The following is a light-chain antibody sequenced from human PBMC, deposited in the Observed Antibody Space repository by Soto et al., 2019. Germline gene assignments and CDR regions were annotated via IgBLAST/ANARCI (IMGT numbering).Light chain of an antibody. CDR1: QTVNRNY. Sequence: EIVLTQSPGTLALSLGDGATLSCRASQTVNRNYLAWYHQNPGQPPRLLIYGVSIRATRVPDRFSGGGSGTEFTLTIVSLEPDDFGAYYWQQHIDSPRTFGQGTRVEV. CDR2: GVS. J-gene: IGKJ1*01. V-gene: IGKV3-20*01. CDR3: QQHIDSPRT.